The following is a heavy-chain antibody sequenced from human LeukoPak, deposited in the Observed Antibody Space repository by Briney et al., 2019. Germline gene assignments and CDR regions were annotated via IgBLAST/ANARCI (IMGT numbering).Heavy chain of an antibody. V-gene: IGHV3-30*02. J-gene: IGHJ4*02. Sequence: GGSLRLSCAASGFTFSTYGMHWVRQAPGKGLEWVAFIRYDGSNKYYADSVKGRFTISRDNSKNTLYLQMNSLRAEDTAVYYCAKVERYYYDSSDSNFDYWGQGTLVTVSS. CDR2: IRYDGSNK. D-gene: IGHD3-22*01. CDR3: AKVERYYYDSSDSNFDY. CDR1: GFTFSTYG.